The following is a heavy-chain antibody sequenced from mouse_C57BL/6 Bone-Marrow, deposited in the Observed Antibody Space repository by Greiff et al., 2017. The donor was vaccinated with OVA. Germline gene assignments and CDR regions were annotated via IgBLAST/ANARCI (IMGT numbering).Heavy chain of an antibody. J-gene: IGHJ3*01. CDR1: GYTFTSYG. D-gene: IGHD2-5*01. V-gene: IGHV1-81*01. CDR2: IYPRSGNT. CDR3: ASPPYYSNYVGFAY. Sequence: VQLQQSGAELARPGASVKLSCKASGYTFTSYGISWVKQRTGQGLEWIGEIYPRSGNTYYNEKFKGKATLTADKSSSTAYMELRSLTSEDSAVYFCASPPYYSNYVGFAYWGQGTLVTVSA.